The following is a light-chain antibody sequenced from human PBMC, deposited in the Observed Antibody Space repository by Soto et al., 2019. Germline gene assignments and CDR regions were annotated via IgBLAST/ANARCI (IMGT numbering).Light chain of an antibody. CDR2: TAS. CDR1: QNIKKY. V-gene: IGKV1-39*01. CDR3: QQSNSFPLT. Sequence: DIQMTQSPSALSASVGDRVTITCRASQNIKKYLNWYRQKPGKAPKLLIYTASRLQSGVPSRFSGSGSGTDFTLTISSLQPEDFATYYCQQSNSFPLTFGQGTKVDIK. J-gene: IGKJ1*01.